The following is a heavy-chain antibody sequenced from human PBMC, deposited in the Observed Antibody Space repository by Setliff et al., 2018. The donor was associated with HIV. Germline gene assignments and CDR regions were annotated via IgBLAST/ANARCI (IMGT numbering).Heavy chain of an antibody. Sequence: SETLSLTCNVSTVSITTTSDSWAWIRQPPGKGLEWIGSITFSPGTGLEWIVGITYSETTSYNPTLNGRVTMSVDTSKNQFSLDLSSVTAADTAVYFCARQMGSGSYDTGYYFDSWGQGTPVTVSS. J-gene: IGHJ4*02. CDR1: TVSITTTSDS. CDR3: ARQMGSGSYDTGYYFDS. V-gene: IGHV4-39*01. D-gene: IGHD1-26*01. CDR2: ITYSETT.